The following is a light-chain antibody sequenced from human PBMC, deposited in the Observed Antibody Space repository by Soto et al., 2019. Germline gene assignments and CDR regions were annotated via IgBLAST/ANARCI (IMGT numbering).Light chain of an antibody. CDR2: EVS. CDR3: SSFASGSTLYV. Sequence: QSVLTQPASVSGSPGQSITISCTGTSSDVGGYNYVSWYQQHPGKAPKLMIYEVSNRPSGVSYRFSGSKSGNTASLTISGLQAEDEADYYCSSFASGSTLYVFGTGTKLTVL. CDR1: SSDVGGYNY. J-gene: IGLJ1*01. V-gene: IGLV2-14*01.